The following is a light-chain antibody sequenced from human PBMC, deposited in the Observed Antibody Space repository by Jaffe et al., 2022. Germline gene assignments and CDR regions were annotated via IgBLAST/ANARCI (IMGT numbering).Light chain of an antibody. J-gene: IGLJ2*01. V-gene: IGLV3-1*01. CDR3: QTWDNSIVV. CDR1: KLEDKY. CDR2: QDV. Sequence: SYELTQPPSVSVSPGQTASIPCSGDKLEDKYASWYQQKTGQSPVLVIYQDVKRPSGIPERFSGSNSGSTATLTISGTQPMDEADYYCQTWDNSIVVFGGGTKLTVL.